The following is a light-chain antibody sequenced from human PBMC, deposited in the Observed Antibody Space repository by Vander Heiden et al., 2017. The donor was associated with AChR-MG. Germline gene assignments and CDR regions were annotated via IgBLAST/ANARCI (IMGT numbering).Light chain of an antibody. CDR3: QQYGGSPRIT. CDR1: QSVRAKS. V-gene: IGKV3-20*01. Sequence: EIVLTQSPGTLSLSPGEGATLSCRASQSVRAKSLAWYQQRAGQAPRLLIYGASSRAPGIPDRFSGSGYGTDFTLTISRLDPEDFAVYYCQQYGGSPRITFGQGTRLEIK. J-gene: IGKJ5*01. CDR2: GAS.